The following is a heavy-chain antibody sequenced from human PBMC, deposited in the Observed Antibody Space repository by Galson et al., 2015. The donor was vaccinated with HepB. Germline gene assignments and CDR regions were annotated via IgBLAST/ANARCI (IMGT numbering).Heavy chain of an antibody. V-gene: IGHV3-23*01. Sequence: SLRLSCAASRITFSDYTMTWVRQAPGKGLEWVSDISGSGGSTYYADSVKGRFTISRDNSKNTLYLQMRSLRAEDTAVYYCAKGLRSTTAVAFDIWGQGTMVTVSS. CDR3: AKGLRSTTAVAFDI. CDR2: ISGSGGST. J-gene: IGHJ3*02. D-gene: IGHD1-1*01. CDR1: RITFSDYT.